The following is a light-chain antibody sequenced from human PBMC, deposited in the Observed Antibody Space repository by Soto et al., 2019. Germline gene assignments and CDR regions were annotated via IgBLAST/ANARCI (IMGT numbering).Light chain of an antibody. V-gene: IGKV3-20*01. CDR1: QSVTNSV. Sequence: ELVYAQSPGTLSLSPGERATLSCRASQSVTNSVLDWDQQKPGDAPRLLIDGASRSATGIPERCTGSGAGTDFTLTISRLEPEDFAAYYFQQWASPPWSFGQGTKVDIK. J-gene: IGKJ1*01. CDR3: QQWASPPWS. CDR2: GAS.